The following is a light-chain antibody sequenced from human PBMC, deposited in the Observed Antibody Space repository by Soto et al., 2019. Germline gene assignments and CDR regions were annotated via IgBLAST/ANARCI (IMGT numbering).Light chain of an antibody. CDR3: QQYYITPLT. Sequence: DIVMTQSPDSLAVSLGERATINCKSSQSVLYSSDNKNYLAWYQQKPGQPPKPLIYWASTRESGVPDRFSGSGSGTDFTLTISSLQAEDVAVYYCQQYYITPLTFGPGTKVDIK. J-gene: IGKJ3*01. CDR2: WAS. V-gene: IGKV4-1*01. CDR1: QSVLYSSDNKNY.